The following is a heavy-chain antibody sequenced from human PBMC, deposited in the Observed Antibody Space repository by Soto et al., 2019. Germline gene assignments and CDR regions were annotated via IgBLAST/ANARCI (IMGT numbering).Heavy chain of an antibody. CDR1: GLTFMSYV. Sequence: GGRLTLSSSASGLTFMSYVMHCLRRTPGKGLVSVSAIRSSGGSTYYADAVKGRFTISRDNSKNTLYLQMSSLRAEDTAVYYCVKDQNYYDSSGYNDWGQGTLVTVSS. CDR2: IRSSGGST. CDR3: VKDQNYYDSSGYND. V-gene: IGHV3-64D*06. J-gene: IGHJ4*02. D-gene: IGHD3-22*01.